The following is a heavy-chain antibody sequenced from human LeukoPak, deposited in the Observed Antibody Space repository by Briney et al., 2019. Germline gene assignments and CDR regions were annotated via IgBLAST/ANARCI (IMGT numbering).Heavy chain of an antibody. V-gene: IGHV3-21*01. J-gene: IGHJ5*02. Sequence: GGSLRLSCAASGFTFSSYSMNWVRQAPGKGLEWVSSISSSSSYIYYADSVKGRFTISRDNAKNSLYLQMNSLRAEDTAVYYCARIIGADDFWSGFPKDNWFDPWGQGTLVTVSS. CDR3: ARIIGADDFWSGFPKDNWFDP. D-gene: IGHD3-3*01. CDR2: ISSSSSYI. CDR1: GFTFSSYS.